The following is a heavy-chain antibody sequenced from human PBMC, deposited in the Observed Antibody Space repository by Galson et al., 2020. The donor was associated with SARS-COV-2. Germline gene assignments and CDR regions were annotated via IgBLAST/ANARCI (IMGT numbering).Heavy chain of an antibody. V-gene: IGHV4-39*01. CDR1: GGSISSSSYY. J-gene: IGHJ5*02. D-gene: IGHD2-2*01. CDR3: ARLVTAAAIGGNWFDP. CDR2: IYYSGGT. Sequence: SETLSLTCTVYGGSISSSSYYWGWIRQPPGKGLEWIGTIYYSGGTYYNPSLKSRVTISVDTSKNQFSLKLSSVTAADTAVYYCARLVTAAAIGGNWFDPWGQGTLVTVSS.